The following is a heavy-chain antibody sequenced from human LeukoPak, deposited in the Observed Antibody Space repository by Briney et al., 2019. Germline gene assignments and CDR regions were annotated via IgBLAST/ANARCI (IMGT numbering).Heavy chain of an antibody. CDR3: ARGSSGSYFNYFDY. J-gene: IGHJ4*02. D-gene: IGHD1-26*01. Sequence: ASVKVSCKASGYTFTSYGISWVRQAPGQGLEWMGLINPSGGSTSYAQKFQGRVSMTRDTSTSTVYMELSSLKSEDTAVYYCARGSSGSYFNYFDYWGQGTLVTVSS. CDR2: INPSGGST. V-gene: IGHV1-46*01. CDR1: GYTFTSYG.